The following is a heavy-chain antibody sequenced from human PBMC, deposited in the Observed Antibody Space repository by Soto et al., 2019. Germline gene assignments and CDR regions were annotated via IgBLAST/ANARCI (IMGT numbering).Heavy chain of an antibody. V-gene: IGHV4-30-4*01. CDR2: IYYSGST. CDR3: ARGMGSRVVPSHYYYYCMDV. Sequence: SETLSLTCTVSGGSISSSDYYWSWIRQPPGKGLEWIGYIYYSGSTHYNPSLKSRVTISVDTSKNQFSLKLSSVTAADTAVYYCARGMGSRVVPSHYYYYCMDVWGKGTTVTVSS. CDR1: GGSISSSDYY. D-gene: IGHD2-2*01. J-gene: IGHJ6*04.